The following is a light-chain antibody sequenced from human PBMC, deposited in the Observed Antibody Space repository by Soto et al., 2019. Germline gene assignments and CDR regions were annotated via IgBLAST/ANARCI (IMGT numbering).Light chain of an antibody. CDR3: QQYDNLPLT. Sequence: DIQMTQSPSSLSASVGDRVTITCQASQGISNYLNWYQQKPGKAPKLLIYDASNLETGVQSRFSGSGSRTDFTFTISSLQPEDIATYYCQQYDNLPLTFGGGTKVEIK. V-gene: IGKV1-33*01. J-gene: IGKJ4*01. CDR1: QGISNY. CDR2: DAS.